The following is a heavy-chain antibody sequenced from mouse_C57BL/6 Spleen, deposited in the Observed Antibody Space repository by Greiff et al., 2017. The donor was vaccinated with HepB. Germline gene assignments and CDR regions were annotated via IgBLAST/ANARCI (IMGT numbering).Heavy chain of an antibody. CDR1: GFTFSDYG. Sequence: EVQLVESGGGLVKPGGSLKLSCAASGFTFSDYGMHWVRQAPEKGLEWVAYISSGSSTIYYADTVKGRFTISRDNAKNTLFLQMTSLRSEDTAMYYCARNYVSSYAGGVMDYWGQGTSVTVSS. D-gene: IGHD1-1*01. CDR2: ISSGSSTI. J-gene: IGHJ4*01. V-gene: IGHV5-17*01. CDR3: ARNYVSSYAGGVMDY.